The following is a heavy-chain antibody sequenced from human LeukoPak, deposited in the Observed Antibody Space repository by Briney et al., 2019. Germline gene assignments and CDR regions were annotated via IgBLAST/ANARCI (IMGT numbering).Heavy chain of an antibody. J-gene: IGHJ3*02. CDR2: INPNSGGT. Sequence: ASVKSACVASGYTFTGYYMHWVRQAPGQGLEWMGWINPNSGGTNYAQKFQVRVAIPRDTSISTAYMELSRLRSDDTAVYYCARGSSYDSSGYYTEAFDNWGQRPLGTVSS. V-gene: IGHV1-2*02. D-gene: IGHD3-22*01. CDR3: ARGSSYDSSGYYTEAFDN. CDR1: GYTFTGYY.